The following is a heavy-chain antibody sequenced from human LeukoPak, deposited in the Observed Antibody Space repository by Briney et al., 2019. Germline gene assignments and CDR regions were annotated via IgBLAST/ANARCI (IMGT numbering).Heavy chain of an antibody. CDR2: ITGSSTTI. CDR3: ATSNGHFDY. J-gene: IGHJ4*02. D-gene: IGHD2-8*01. CDR1: GFTFSIYS. V-gene: IGHV3-48*01. Sequence: GGSLRLSCAASGFTFSIYSMIWVRQAPGKGMEWVSYITGSSTTIYYADSVKGRFTISRDNAKNSLYLQMNSLRAEDTAVYYCATSNGHFDYWGQGTLVTVSS.